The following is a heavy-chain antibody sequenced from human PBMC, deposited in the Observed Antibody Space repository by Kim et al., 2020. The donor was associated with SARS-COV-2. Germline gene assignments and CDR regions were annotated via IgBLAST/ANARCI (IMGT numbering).Heavy chain of an antibody. J-gene: IGHJ6*02. D-gene: IGHD2-21*01. Sequence: SETLSLICAVSGGSISGSNWWSWVRQPPGKGLEWIGEIYHSGSTNDNPSLKSRVTISADKSKNQFSLKLTSVTAADTAVYYCARVFVNYYYYGMDVWGQGTMVTVSS. CDR2: IYHSGST. V-gene: IGHV4-4*02. CDR1: GGSISGSNW. CDR3: ARVFVNYYYYGMDV.